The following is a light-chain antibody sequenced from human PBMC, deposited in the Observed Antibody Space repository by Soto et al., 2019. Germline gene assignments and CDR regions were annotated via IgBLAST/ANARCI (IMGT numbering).Light chain of an antibody. J-gene: IGKJ3*01. CDR2: AAS. V-gene: IGKV1-9*01. CDR3: QQLNSYPRT. Sequence: DNPLTQSPSFLSASVGDRVTITCRASQGISSYLAWYQQKPGKAPKLLIYAASTLQSGVPSRFSGSGSGTEFTLTISSLQPEDFATYYCQQLNSYPRTFGPGTKVDIK. CDR1: QGISSY.